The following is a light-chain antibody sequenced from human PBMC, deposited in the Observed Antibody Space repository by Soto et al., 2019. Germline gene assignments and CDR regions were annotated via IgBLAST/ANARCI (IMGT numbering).Light chain of an antibody. CDR2: EGS. Sequence: QSVLTQPASVSGSPGQSITISCTGTSSDVGSYNLVSWYQQHPGKAPKLMIYEGSKRPSGVSNRFSGSKSGNTASLTISGLQAEDEADYYYCSLAGLNTLLFGGGTKLTVL. CDR3: CSLAGLNTLL. CDR1: SSDVGSYNL. J-gene: IGLJ2*01. V-gene: IGLV2-23*01.